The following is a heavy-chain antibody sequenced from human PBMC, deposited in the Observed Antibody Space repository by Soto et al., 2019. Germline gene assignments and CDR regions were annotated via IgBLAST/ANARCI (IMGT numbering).Heavy chain of an antibody. D-gene: IGHD5-18*01. CDR2: IHHSGST. Sequence: SETLSLTCAVSGYSINSDNWWGWIRQPPGKGLEWIGYIHHSGSTYYNPSLKSRVTMSVDTSKKQFSLKLSSVTAVDTAVYYCASKPNSLYYFDYWGQGALVTVSS. CDR1: GYSINSDNW. J-gene: IGHJ4*02. CDR3: ASKPNSLYYFDY. V-gene: IGHV4-28*01.